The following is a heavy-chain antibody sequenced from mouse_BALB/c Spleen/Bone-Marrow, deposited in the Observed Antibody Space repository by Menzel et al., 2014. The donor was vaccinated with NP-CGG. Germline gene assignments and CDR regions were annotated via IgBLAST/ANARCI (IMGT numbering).Heavy chain of an antibody. Sequence: EVKLMESGGGLVQPGGSLKLSCTASGFDFSRYWMSWVRQAPGKGLQWIGEINPESSTVNYTPSLKDKFIISRDNAKNALYLQVSKVRSEDTALYYCTRLTYYGLSDYWGQGTTRTVSS. V-gene: IGHV4-1*02. CDR1: GFDFSRYW. J-gene: IGHJ2*01. CDR2: INPESSTV. D-gene: IGHD1-2*01. CDR3: TRLTYYGLSDY.